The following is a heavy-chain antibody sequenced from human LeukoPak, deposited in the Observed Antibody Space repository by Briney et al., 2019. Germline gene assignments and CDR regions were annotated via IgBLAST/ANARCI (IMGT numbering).Heavy chain of an antibody. CDR2: ISGSGGNT. V-gene: IGHV3-23*01. D-gene: IGHD3-10*01. J-gene: IGHJ5*01. Sequence: PGGSLRLSCAASGLTFSNHGMHWVRQAPGKGLEWVSAISGSGGNTYYADSVKGRFTVSRDNSKNTLYLQMPSLRAEDTAVYYCAKGEYFGSGTYYTDDSWGQGTLVTVSS. CDR3: AKGEYFGSGTYYTDDS. CDR1: GLTFSNHG.